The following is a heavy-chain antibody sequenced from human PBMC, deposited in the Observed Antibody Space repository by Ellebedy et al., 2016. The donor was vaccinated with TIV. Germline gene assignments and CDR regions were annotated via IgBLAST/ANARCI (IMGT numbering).Heavy chain of an antibody. V-gene: IGHV1-2*02. J-gene: IGHJ6*02. CDR2: INPNSGGT. CDR3: ARDEGVGANRGYQFYGMDV. Sequence: ASVKVSCKASGHTFRGYYIHWVRQAPGQGLEWMGWINPNSGGTKYAQKFQGRVTMTTETSISTAYMELSRLRSDDTAMYYCARDEGVGANRGYQFYGMDVWGQGTTVTVSS. D-gene: IGHD1-26*01. CDR1: GHTFRGYY.